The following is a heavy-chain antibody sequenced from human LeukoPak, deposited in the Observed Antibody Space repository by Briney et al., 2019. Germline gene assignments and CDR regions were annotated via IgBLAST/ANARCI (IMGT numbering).Heavy chain of an antibody. V-gene: IGHV3-9*03. J-gene: IGHJ5*02. D-gene: IGHD6-19*01. CDR1: GFTFDDYA. CDR3: AKGGIAVAGTWFEP. CDR2: ISWNGGNI. Sequence: GGSLRLSCAASGFTFDDYAMHWVRQAPGKGLEWVSGISWNGGNIGYADSVKGRFIISRDNARNSLYLQMNSLRAEDMALYYCAKGGIAVAGTWFEPWGQGTLVTVSS.